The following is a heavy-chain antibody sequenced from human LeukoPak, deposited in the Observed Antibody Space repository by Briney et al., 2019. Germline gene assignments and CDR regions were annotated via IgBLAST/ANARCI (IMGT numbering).Heavy chain of an antibody. CDR1: GFTFSNYG. V-gene: IGHV3-30*18. Sequence: PGESLRLSCAASGFTFSNYGIHWVRQAPGKGLEWVAVISYDATNEYYTDSVKGRFTISRDNSRNTLYLQMNSLRAEDTAVYYCAKDQDVAAAGTWGSIDYWGQGTLVTVSS. J-gene: IGHJ4*02. CDR2: ISYDATNE. D-gene: IGHD6-13*01. CDR3: AKDQDVAAAGTWGSIDY.